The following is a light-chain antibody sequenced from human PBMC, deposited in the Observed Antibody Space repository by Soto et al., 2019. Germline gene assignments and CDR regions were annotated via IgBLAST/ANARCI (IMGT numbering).Light chain of an antibody. CDR1: QGISHY. CDR3: QQYNSAPPYT. CDR2: AAS. J-gene: IGKJ2*01. V-gene: IGKV1-27*01. Sequence: DIQMTQSPSSLSASVGDRVTITCRASQGISHYLAWYQQKVGQVPKLLIYAASTLQSGVPSSFSGSGSGTDFTLTISSLQPEDVATYYCQQYNSAPPYTFGQGTKLEIK.